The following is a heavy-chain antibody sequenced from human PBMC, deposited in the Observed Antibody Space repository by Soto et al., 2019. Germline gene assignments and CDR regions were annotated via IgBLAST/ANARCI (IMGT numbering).Heavy chain of an antibody. Sequence: ASVKVSCKASGYIFSSHYMHWVRQAPGQGLEWMGLFNPSGTSTIYAQKLQGRITMTRDPSTSTDYMELSSLRSEDTAVYYCARDNSWDHGSGLMAWWFDPWGQ. CDR3: ARDNSWDHGSGLMAWWFDP. CDR2: FNPSGTST. CDR1: GYIFSSHY. D-gene: IGHD3-10*01. V-gene: IGHV1-46*04. J-gene: IGHJ5*02.